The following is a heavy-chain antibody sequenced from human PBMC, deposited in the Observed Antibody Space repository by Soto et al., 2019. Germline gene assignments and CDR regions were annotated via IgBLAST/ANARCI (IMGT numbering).Heavy chain of an antibody. Sequence: GGSLRLSCAASGFTFSSYAMNWVRQAPGKGLEWVSAISGSGGSTYYADSVKGRFTISRDNSKNTLYLQMNSLRAEDTAVYYCARTTGSRRSDYWGQGTRVTGSP. J-gene: IGHJ4*02. V-gene: IGHV3-23*01. CDR3: ARTTGSRRSDY. CDR1: GFTFSSYA. D-gene: IGHD3-9*01. CDR2: ISGSGGST.